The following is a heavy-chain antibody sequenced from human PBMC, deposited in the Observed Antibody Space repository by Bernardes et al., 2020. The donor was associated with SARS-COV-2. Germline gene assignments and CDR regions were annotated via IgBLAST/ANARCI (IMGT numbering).Heavy chain of an antibody. V-gene: IGHV1-2*02. CDR3: ARGVGVGGGTHFDS. J-gene: IGHJ4*02. D-gene: IGHD6-19*01. CDR2: INPNTDGT. Sequence: ASVKVSCKASGYTFTGHYIHWVRQTPGQGLEWMGWINPNTDGTNYAQRFKGRVTMTGDTSINTAFMDLDRLTSDDTAIYYCARGVGVGGGTHFDSWGLGTLVSVSS. CDR1: GYTFTGHY.